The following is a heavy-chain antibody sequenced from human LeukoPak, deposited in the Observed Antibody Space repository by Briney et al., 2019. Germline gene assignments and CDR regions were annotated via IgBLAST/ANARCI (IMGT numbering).Heavy chain of an antibody. CDR3: ARLALRSRNGYTPFDY. J-gene: IGHJ4*02. CDR1: GYSFTNYW. Sequence: GESLKISCGTSGYSFTNYWIGWVRQMPGKGLEWLGIIYPGDSDTRYSPSFQGQVTISVDKSISTAYLQCSSLKAPDTAMYYCARLALRSRNGYTPFDYWGQGTLVTVSS. CDR2: IYPGDSDT. V-gene: IGHV5-51*01. D-gene: IGHD5-24*01.